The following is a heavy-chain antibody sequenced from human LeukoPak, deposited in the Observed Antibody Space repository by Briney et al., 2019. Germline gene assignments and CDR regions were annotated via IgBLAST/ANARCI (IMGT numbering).Heavy chain of an antibody. Sequence: GGSLRLSCAASGFTFSSSAMSWVRQVPGKGLEWVSGISASGGSTSYADSVRGRFTISRDNSKNTLYVQMNSLRAEDTAVYYCAKDTGGYESYLDYWGQGTLVTVSS. V-gene: IGHV3-23*01. CDR1: GFTFSSSA. CDR3: AKDTGGYESYLDY. J-gene: IGHJ4*02. D-gene: IGHD5-12*01. CDR2: ISASGGST.